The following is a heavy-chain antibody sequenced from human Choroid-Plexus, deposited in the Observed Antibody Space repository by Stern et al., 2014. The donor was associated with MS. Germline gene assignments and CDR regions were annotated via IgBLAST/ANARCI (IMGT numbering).Heavy chain of an antibody. CDR1: GFSFSSFG. V-gene: IGHV3-30*18. CDR2: ISYAGSK. J-gene: IGHJ4*02. CDR3: AKDLQYFTFFFDF. D-gene: IGHD3-16*01. Sequence: VQLEESGGGVVQPGRPLRLSCAASGFSFSSFGMHWVRPAPGKGLEWVALISYAGSKDCADSVKGRFAISRVNSKNTLYLQMNILRAEDTAVYYCAKDLQYFTFFFDFWGQGSLVTVSS.